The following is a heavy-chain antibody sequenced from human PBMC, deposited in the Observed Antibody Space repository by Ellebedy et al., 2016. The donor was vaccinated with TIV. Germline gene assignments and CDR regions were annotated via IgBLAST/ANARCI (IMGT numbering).Heavy chain of an antibody. Sequence: GGSLRLXXAASGFTFSSYAMSWVRQAPGKGLEWVSYISSSSSTIYYADSVKGRFTISRDNAKNSLYLQMNSLRDEDTAVYYCARVHMDHFDYWGQGTLVTVSS. CDR2: ISSSSSTI. D-gene: IGHD2-21*01. CDR3: ARVHMDHFDY. V-gene: IGHV3-48*02. CDR1: GFTFSSYA. J-gene: IGHJ4*02.